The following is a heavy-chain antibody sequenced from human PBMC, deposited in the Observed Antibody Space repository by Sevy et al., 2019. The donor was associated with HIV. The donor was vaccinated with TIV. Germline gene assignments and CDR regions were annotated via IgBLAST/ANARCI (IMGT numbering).Heavy chain of an antibody. Sequence: SETLSLTCTVSGGSISSGSYYWSWIRQPAGKGLEWIGRIYTSGSTNYNPSLKSRVTISVDTSKNQFSLKLSSVTAADTAVYYCARGPYYYGSGSYPDYFDYWGQGTLVTVSS. CDR2: IYTSGST. D-gene: IGHD3-10*01. V-gene: IGHV4-61*02. J-gene: IGHJ4*02. CDR3: ARGPYYYGSGSYPDYFDY. CDR1: GGSISSGSYY.